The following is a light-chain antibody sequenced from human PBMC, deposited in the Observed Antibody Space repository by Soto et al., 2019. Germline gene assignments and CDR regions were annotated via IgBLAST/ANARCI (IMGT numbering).Light chain of an antibody. CDR1: QGISNY. Sequence: IQITHTPSPPSPSLTDKIPLTFRASQGISNYLAWYQQKPGKVPKLLIYAASTLQSGVPSRFSGSGSGTDFTLTISSLQPEDVATYYCQKYNSAPITFGQGTRLEIK. CDR3: QKYNSAPIT. CDR2: AAS. V-gene: IGKV1-27*01. J-gene: IGKJ5*01.